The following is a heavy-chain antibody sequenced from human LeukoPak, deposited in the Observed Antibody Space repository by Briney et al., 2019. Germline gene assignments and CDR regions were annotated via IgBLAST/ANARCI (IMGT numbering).Heavy chain of an antibody. CDR2: IIPIFGTA. J-gene: IGHJ4*02. D-gene: IGHD3-10*01. CDR1: GGTFSSHA. V-gene: IGHV1-69*05. Sequence: SVKVSCKASGGTFSSHAISWVRQAPGQGLEWMGGIIPIFGTANYAQKFQGRVTITTDESTSTAYMELSSLRSEDTAVYYCARGDYYGSGTYYKKTVDYWGQGTLVTVSS. CDR3: ARGDYYGSGTYYKKTVDY.